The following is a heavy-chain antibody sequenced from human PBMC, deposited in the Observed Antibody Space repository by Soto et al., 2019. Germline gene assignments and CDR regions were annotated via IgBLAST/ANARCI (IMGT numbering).Heavy chain of an antibody. CDR1: GGSISKFY. CDR3: VRDGSKSLRDWFDP. CDR2: VYATGTT. Sequence: SETLSLTCNVSGGSISKFYWAWIRKTAGNGLEWMGRVYATGTTDYNPSLRSRVAMSVDISRKTFSLRLRSVTGADSGVYYCVRDGSKSLRDWFDPWGQGRLVTVSS. V-gene: IGHV4-4*07. J-gene: IGHJ5*02.